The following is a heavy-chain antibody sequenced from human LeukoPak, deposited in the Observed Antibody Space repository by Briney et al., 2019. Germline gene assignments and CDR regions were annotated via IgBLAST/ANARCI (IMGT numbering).Heavy chain of an antibody. CDR3: AREEIWAAADPVGIDY. J-gene: IGHJ4*02. CDR1: GFTFSNYG. V-gene: IGHV3-30*02. D-gene: IGHD6-13*01. CDR2: MQYDGSDK. Sequence: GGSLRLSCAASGFTFSNYGIHWVRQAPGKGLEWVTFMQYDGSDKFYADSVKGRFTISRDNSKNTLYLQMNSLRAEDTAVYYCAREEIWAAADPVGIDYWGQGTLVTVSS.